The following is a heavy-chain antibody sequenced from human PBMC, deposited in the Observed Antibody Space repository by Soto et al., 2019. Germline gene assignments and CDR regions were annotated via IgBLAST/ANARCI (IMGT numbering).Heavy chain of an antibody. CDR1: GYTFTCYY. J-gene: IGHJ4*02. D-gene: IGHD6-6*01. CDR2: ISPNSGGT. V-gene: IGHV1-2*02. Sequence: QVQLVQSGAEVKKPGASVKVSFKASGYTFTCYYMHWVRQAPGQGLEWMGWISPNSGGTNYAQKFRGRVTMTRDTSISTAYMELRRLRSDDTAVYYCELEYSSSSSPDYWGQGTLVNVSS. CDR3: ELEYSSSSSPDY.